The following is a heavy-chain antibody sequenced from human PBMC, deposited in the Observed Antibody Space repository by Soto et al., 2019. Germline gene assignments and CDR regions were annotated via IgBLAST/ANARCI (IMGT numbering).Heavy chain of an antibody. V-gene: IGHV4-4*07. D-gene: IGHD3-10*01. CDR3: ARDRGAYGSGSYYEDYYYYGMDV. CDR1: GGSISSYY. J-gene: IGHJ6*02. Sequence: SETLSLTCTVSGGSISSYYWSWIRQPAGKGLEWIGRIYTSGSTNYNPSLKSRVTMSVDTSKNQFSLKLSSVTAADTAVYYCARDRGAYGSGSYYEDYYYYGMDVWGQGTTVTVSS. CDR2: IYTSGST.